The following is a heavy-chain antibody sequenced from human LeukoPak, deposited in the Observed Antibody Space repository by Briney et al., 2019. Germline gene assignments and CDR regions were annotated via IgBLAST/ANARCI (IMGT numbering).Heavy chain of an antibody. CDR1: GFTFSSYG. D-gene: IGHD2-8*02. Sequence: PGRSLRLSCAASGFTFSSYGMHWVRQAPGKGLEWVAVISYDGSNKYYADSVKGRFTISRDNSKNTLYLQMNSLRAEDTAVYYCAKGYRAGGFDYWGQGTLVTVSS. CDR3: AKGYRAGGFDY. V-gene: IGHV3-30*18. J-gene: IGHJ4*02. CDR2: ISYDGSNK.